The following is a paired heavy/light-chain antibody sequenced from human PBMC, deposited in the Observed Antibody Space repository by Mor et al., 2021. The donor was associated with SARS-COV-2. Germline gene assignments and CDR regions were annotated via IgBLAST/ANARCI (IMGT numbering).Light chain of an antibody. V-gene: IGLV8-61*01. CDR3: LLYVGSGYWV. J-gene: IGLJ3*02. Sequence: QTVVTQEPSFSVSPGGTVTLTCGLSSGSVSTGYYPSWYQQTPGQTPRALIYNTTTRSSGVPDRFSGSILGNKAALTITGAQADDESDYYCLLYVGSGYWVFGGGTKLTVL. CDR1: SGSVSTGYY. CDR2: NTT.
Heavy chain of an antibody. CDR2: IDPSDSYT. Sequence: EVQLVQSGAEVIKPGESLRISCKGSGYSFINYWISWVRQMPGKGLEWMGRIDPSDSYTNYSPSFQGHVTISADKSISTAYVQWSSLKATDTAMYYCARHEGRGVGYGMDVWGQGTTVTVSS. D-gene: IGHD1-26*01. CDR1: GYSFINYW. V-gene: IGHV5-10-1*03. J-gene: IGHJ6*02. CDR3: ARHEGRGVGYGMDV.